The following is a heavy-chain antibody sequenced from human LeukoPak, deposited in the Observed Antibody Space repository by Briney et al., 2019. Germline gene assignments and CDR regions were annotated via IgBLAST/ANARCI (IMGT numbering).Heavy chain of an antibody. Sequence: PGGSLRLSCVASEFTFSSYTMNWVRQAPGKGLEWVSGISGSGGSTYYADSVKGRFAISRDNSKDTLYLQMNSLRAEDTAVYYCAKVVVMYSYDTSGFLDYWGQGTLVTVSS. J-gene: IGHJ4*02. D-gene: IGHD3-22*01. CDR1: EFTFSSYT. CDR2: ISGSGGST. V-gene: IGHV3-23*01. CDR3: AKVVVMYSYDTSGFLDY.